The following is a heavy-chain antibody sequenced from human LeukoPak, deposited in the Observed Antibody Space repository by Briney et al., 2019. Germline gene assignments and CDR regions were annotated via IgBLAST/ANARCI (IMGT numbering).Heavy chain of an antibody. CDR1: GYSFTSYC. D-gene: IGHD5-18*01. CDR2: IYPGDADI. Sequence: GESLKISCKASGYSFTSYCIGRVRQMPGKGLVGMGIIYPGDADIRYGASFKKQVTISADKSIRTAYLQWSSLKASDTAMYYCARGGTAMGNNWFDPWGEGTLVTVSS. CDR3: ARGGTAMGNNWFDP. J-gene: IGHJ5*02. V-gene: IGHV5-51*01.